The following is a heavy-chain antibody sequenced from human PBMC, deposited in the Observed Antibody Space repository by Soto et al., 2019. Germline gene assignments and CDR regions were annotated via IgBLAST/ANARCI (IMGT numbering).Heavy chain of an antibody. D-gene: IGHD6-13*01. V-gene: IGHV4-59*01. CDR1: GGSISSYY. Sequence: SETLSLTCTVSGGSISSYYWSWIRQPPGKGLEWIGYIYYSGSTNYNPSLKSRVTISVDTSKNQFSLKLSSVTAADTAVYYCARDFEQLRGWFDPWGQGTLVTVSS. J-gene: IGHJ5*02. CDR3: ARDFEQLRGWFDP. CDR2: IYYSGST.